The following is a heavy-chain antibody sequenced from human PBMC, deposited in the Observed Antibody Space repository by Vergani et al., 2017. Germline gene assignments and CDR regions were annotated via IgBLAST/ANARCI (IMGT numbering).Heavy chain of an antibody. CDR1: GVTFSSYA. Sequence: QVQLVQSGAEVKKPGSSVKVSCKASGVTFSSYAISWVRQAPGQGLEWMGRIIPIFGTANYAQKFQGRVTITADESTSTAYIELSSLRSEDTAVYYCAMDRAYDYGGNSGVDALYIWGQGTMVTVSS. CDR2: IIPIFGTA. V-gene: IGHV1-69*13. CDR3: AMDRAYDYGGNSGVDALYI. J-gene: IGHJ3*02. D-gene: IGHD4-23*01.